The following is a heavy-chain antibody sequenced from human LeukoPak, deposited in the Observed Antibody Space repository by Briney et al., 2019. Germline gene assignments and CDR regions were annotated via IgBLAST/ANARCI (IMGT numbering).Heavy chain of an antibody. CDR2: IYHSGST. CDR1: GYSISSGYY. Sequence: SETLSLTCAVSGYSISSGYYWGWIRQPPGKGLEWIGSIYHSGSTYYNPSLKSRVTISVDTSKNQFSLKLSSVTAADTAVYYCARRRSSSPRTNYYFDYWGQGTLVTVSS. CDR3: ARRRSSSPRTNYYFDY. V-gene: IGHV4-38-2*01. J-gene: IGHJ4*02. D-gene: IGHD6-6*01.